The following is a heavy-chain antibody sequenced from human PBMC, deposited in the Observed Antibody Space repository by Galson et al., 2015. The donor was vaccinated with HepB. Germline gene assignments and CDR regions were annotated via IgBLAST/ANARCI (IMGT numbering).Heavy chain of an antibody. D-gene: IGHD6-19*01. J-gene: IGHJ4*02. CDR2: ISYDGSNK. Sequence: FLRLSCAASGFSISGYSMNRVRQAPGKGLEWVAVISYDGSNKYYADSVKGRFTISRDNSKNTLYLQMNSLRAEDTAGYYCARDGLKVAGIGWVDYWGQGTLVTVSS. CDR3: ARDGLKVAGIGWVDY. CDR1: GFSISGYS. V-gene: IGHV3-30*03.